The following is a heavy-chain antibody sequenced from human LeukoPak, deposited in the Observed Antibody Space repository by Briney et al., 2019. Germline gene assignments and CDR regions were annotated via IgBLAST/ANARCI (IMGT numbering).Heavy chain of an antibody. CDR2: INPNSGGT. J-gene: IGHJ1*01. Sequence: GASVKVSCKASGYTFTSYYMHWVRQAPGQGLEWMGWINPNSGGTNYAQKFQGRVTMTRDTSISTAYMELSRLRSDDTAVYYCASGQGRTGTTYFQHWGQGTLVTVSS. D-gene: IGHD1-7*01. V-gene: IGHV1-2*02. CDR3: ASGQGRTGTTYFQH. CDR1: GYTFTSYY.